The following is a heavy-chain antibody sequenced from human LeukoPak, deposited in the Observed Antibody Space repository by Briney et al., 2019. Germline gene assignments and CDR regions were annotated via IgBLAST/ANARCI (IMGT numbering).Heavy chain of an antibody. CDR3: ARHGRNNDY. Sequence: SETLSLTCAVSGYSISSSSYYWGWIRQPPGKGLEWIGSIYYSGSTYYNPSLKSRVTISVDTSKNQFSLKLSSVTAADTAVYYCARHGRNNDYWGQGTLVTVSS. V-gene: IGHV4-39*01. CDR1: GYSISSSSYY. D-gene: IGHD2-15*01. CDR2: IYYSGST. J-gene: IGHJ4*02.